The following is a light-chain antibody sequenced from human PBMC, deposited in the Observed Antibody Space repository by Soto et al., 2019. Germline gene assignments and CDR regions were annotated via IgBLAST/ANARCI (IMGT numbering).Light chain of an antibody. CDR1: NIGSRS. CDR2: DDD. CDR3: QVWDTSIYQYV. Sequence: SYELTQPPSVSVAPGQTARFACGGNNIGSRSVHWYQQRPGQAPILVVFDDDDRPSVIPERFSGSNSGNTATLTIIRVEAGDEADYYCQVWDTSIYQYVFGSGTKLTVL. V-gene: IGLV3-21*02. J-gene: IGLJ1*01.